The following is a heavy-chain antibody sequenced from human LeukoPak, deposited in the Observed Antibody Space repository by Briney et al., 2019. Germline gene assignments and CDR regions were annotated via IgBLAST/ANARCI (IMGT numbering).Heavy chain of an antibody. V-gene: IGHV4-59*01. Sequence: SETLSLTCTVSGGSISSDHWTWIRQPPGKGLEWIARISYSGSTNYNPSLKSRVTISLDSSKNQFTLRLSSVTPADTAAYYCASLPIDSSTGTFGWFDPWGQGTLVTVSS. D-gene: IGHD1-14*01. CDR2: ISYSGST. CDR1: GGSISSDH. J-gene: IGHJ5*02. CDR3: ASLPIDSSTGTFGWFDP.